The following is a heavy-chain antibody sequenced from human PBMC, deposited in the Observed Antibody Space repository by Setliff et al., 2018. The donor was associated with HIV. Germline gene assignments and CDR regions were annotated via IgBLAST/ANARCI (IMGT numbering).Heavy chain of an antibody. D-gene: IGHD3-10*01. CDR1: GYAIDNGYT. Sequence: KTSETLSLTCSVPGYAIDNGYTWGWIRQSPGKGLEWIGNVYHTGRAFYNPSLQSRVTISVDTSKNQFSLKLSSVTAADTAVYYCARGLVNLSRYYYYYMDVWGKGTTVTVSS. J-gene: IGHJ6*03. V-gene: IGHV4-38-2*02. CDR2: VYHTGRA. CDR3: ARGLVNLSRYYYYYMDV.